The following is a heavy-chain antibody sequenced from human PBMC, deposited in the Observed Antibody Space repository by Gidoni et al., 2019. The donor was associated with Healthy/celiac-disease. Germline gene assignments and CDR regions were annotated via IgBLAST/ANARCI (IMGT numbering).Heavy chain of an antibody. CDR3: ARVPIIVGATWYYFDY. J-gene: IGHJ4*02. Sequence: QAQLVQSGAAVKKPGASVKVSCKASGYTFTSYGISWVRQAPGQGLEWMGWISAYDGNTNYAQKLQGRVTMTTDTSTSTAYMELRSLRSDDTAVYYCARVPIIVGATWYYFDYWGQGTLVTVSS. D-gene: IGHD1-26*01. V-gene: IGHV1-18*04. CDR2: ISAYDGNT. CDR1: GYTFTSYG.